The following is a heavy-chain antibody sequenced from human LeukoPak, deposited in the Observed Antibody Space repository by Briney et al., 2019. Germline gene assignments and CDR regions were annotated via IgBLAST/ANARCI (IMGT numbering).Heavy chain of an antibody. CDR2: ISSSGTTI. V-gene: IGHV3-48*03. CDR1: GFTFSSYE. CDR3: ARGGRGSPDYDFDY. Sequence: PGGSLRLSRAASGFTFSSYEMNWVRQAPGKGLEWVSFISSSGTTIYYADSVKGRFTISRDNAKNSLYLQMNSLRAEDTAVYYCARGGRGSPDYDFDYWGQGTLVTVSS. J-gene: IGHJ4*02. D-gene: IGHD3-16*01.